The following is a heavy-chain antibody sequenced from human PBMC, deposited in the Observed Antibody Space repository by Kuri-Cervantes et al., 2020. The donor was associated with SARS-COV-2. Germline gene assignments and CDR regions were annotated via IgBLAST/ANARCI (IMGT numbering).Heavy chain of an antibody. J-gene: IGHJ4*02. CDR2: IYWDDDK. D-gene: IGHD2-2*01. CDR1: GFSLSTSGVG. CDR3: AHTKVVRAAIHIFDY. V-gene: IGHV2-5*02. Sequence: SGPTLVKPTQTLTLTCTFSGFSLSTSGVGVGWIRQPPGKALEWLALIYWDDDKRYSPSLKSRLTITKDTSKNQVVLTMTNMDPVDTATYYCAHTKVVRAAIHIFDYWGQGTLVTVSS.